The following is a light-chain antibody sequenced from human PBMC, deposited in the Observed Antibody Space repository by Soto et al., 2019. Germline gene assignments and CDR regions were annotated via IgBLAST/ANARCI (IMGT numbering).Light chain of an antibody. CDR3: QQYNNWPLT. CDR1: QSVSTN. V-gene: IGKV3-15*01. CDR2: GAS. J-gene: IGKJ3*01. Sequence: EIVMTQSPATLSVSPGERATLSCRASQSVSTNLAWYQQKPGQPPRLLIYGASTRATGIPARFSGGGSGTEFTLTISSLQSDDVAIYYCQQYNNWPLTFGPGTRVDLK.